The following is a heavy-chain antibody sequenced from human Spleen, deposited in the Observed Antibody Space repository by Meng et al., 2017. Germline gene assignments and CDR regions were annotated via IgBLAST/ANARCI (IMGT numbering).Heavy chain of an antibody. CDR3: ARDLADYDILTGYYLRYYFDY. Sequence: ASVKVSCKAYGYTFRSYGISWVRQAPGQGPEWMGWISGYNGNTKYAQKLQGRVTVTTDTSTSTAYMELRSLRSDDTAVYYCARDLADYDILTGYYLRYYFDYWGQGTLVTVSS. V-gene: IGHV1-18*01. CDR2: ISGYNGNT. J-gene: IGHJ4*02. D-gene: IGHD3-9*01. CDR1: GYTFRSYG.